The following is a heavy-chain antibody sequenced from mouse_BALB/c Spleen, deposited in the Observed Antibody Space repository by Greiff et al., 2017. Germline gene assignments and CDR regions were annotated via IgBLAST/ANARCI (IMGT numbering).Heavy chain of an antibody. J-gene: IGHJ4*01. CDR3: ARHYYGSSYYAMDY. CDR1: GYTFTDYA. V-gene: IGHV1S137*01. Sequence: QVQLKQSGAELVRPGVSVKISCKGSGYTFTDYAMHWVKQSHAKSLEWIGVISTYYGDASYNQKFKGKATMTVDKSSSTAYMELARLTSEDSAIYYCARHYYGSSYYAMDYWGQGTSVTVSS. CDR2: ISTYYGDA. D-gene: IGHD1-1*01.